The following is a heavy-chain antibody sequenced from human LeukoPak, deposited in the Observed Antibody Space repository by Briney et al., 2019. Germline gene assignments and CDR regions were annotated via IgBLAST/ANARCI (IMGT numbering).Heavy chain of an antibody. CDR1: GVTFISYA. CDR2: ISYDGSNK. V-gene: IGHV3-30*04. J-gene: IGHJ4*02. D-gene: IGHD3-3*01. Sequence: PGGSLRLSCAASGVTFISYAMHWVRQAPGKGLEWVAVISYDGSNKYYADSVKGRFTISIDNSKNTLYLQMNSLRAEDTAVYYCARNIAGDYDFWSGYSYYFDYWGQGTLVTVSS. CDR3: ARNIAGDYDFWSGYSYYFDY.